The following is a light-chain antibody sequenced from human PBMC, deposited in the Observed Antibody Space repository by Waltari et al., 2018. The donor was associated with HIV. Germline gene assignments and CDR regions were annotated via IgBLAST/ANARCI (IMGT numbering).Light chain of an antibody. CDR2: EGS. J-gene: IGLJ2*01. Sequence: QSALTQPASVSGSPGQSITISCTGTSSDVGGYNYVSWYQQHPGKAPKLMIYEGSSRPSWGSNRFSGSKSGNTASLTISGLQAEDEADYYCSSYTSSSTPVVFGGGTKLTVL. V-gene: IGLV2-14*01. CDR3: SSYTSSSTPVV. CDR1: SSDVGGYNY.